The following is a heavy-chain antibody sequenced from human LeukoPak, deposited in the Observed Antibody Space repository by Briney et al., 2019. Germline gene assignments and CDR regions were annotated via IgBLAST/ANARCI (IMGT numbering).Heavy chain of an antibody. Sequence: PGRSLRLSCAASGFTFDDYAMHWVRQAPGKGLEWVSGISWNSGSIGYADSVKGRFTISRDNAKNSLYLQMNSLRAEDTALYYCARDLSMARFASELNWFDPWGQGTLVTVSS. V-gene: IGHV3-9*01. D-gene: IGHD3-10*01. CDR3: ARDLSMARFASELNWFDP. CDR2: ISWNSGSI. J-gene: IGHJ5*02. CDR1: GFTFDDYA.